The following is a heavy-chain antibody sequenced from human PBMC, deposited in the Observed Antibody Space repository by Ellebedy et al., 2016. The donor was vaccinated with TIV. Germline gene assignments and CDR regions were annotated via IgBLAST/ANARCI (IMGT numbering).Heavy chain of an antibody. J-gene: IGHJ4*02. CDR2: IWYDGSNK. CDR1: GFTFSSYG. CDR3: ARVPEMAHFDY. V-gene: IGHV3-33*01. D-gene: IGHD5-24*01. Sequence: GGSLRLSCAASGFTFSSYGMHWVRQAPGKGLEWVAVIWYDGSNKYYADSVKGRFTISRDNSKNTVFLQMNILGADDTAVYYCARVPEMAHFDYWGQGNLVTVSS.